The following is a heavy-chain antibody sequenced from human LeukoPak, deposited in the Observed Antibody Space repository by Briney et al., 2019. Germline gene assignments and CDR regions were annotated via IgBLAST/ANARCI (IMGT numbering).Heavy chain of an antibody. D-gene: IGHD4-17*01. CDR1: GFTFNGYS. J-gene: IGHJ4*02. CDR2: ISTSSSYI. V-gene: IGHV3-21*01. Sequence: PGGSLRLSCTASGFTFNGYSMNWVRQAPGKGLEGVSSISTSSSYIYYADSVKGRFTISRNNPKNSLYLQMNSLRAEDTAVYYCARTRGDPSYFDYWGQGTLVTVSS. CDR3: ARTRGDPSYFDY.